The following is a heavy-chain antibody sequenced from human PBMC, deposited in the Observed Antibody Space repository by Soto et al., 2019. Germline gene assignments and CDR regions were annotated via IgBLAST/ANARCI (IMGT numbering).Heavy chain of an antibody. CDR3: ARPDSISWAAPFGS. V-gene: IGHV4-39*01. J-gene: IGHJ4*02. Sequence: QLRLQESGPGLVKPSETLSLTCTVSGASITTGNYYWGWIRQPPGKGLQWIGSSSYTGNTYFNPSLRSRVTISVDTSKNQFSLRLTSVTAADTAVYYCARPDSISWAAPFGSWGQGTLVTVSS. CDR1: GASITTGNYY. CDR2: SSYTGNT. D-gene: IGHD6-13*01.